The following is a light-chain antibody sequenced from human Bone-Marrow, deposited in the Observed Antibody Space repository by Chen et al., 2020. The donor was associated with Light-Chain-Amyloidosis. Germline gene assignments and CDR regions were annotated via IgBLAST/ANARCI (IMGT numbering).Light chain of an antibody. CDR1: QSITSRY. CDR3: QQYHRSPWA. J-gene: IGKJ1*01. Sequence: IVLTQSPGTLSLSPGERATLSCRASQSITSRYLAWYQQRPGQALRLLIYGASSRATGIPDRFRGSGSGTVFSLIISRLEPADFAVYYCQQYHRSPWAFGQGTKVDLK. CDR2: GAS. V-gene: IGKV3-20*01.